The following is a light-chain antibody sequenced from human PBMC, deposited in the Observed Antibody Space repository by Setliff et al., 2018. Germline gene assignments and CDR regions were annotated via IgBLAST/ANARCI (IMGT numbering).Light chain of an antibody. CDR2: GNS. J-gene: IGLJ1*01. CDR1: SSNIGAGYD. V-gene: IGLV1-40*01. CDR3: QSYDSSLSGSG. Sequence: QSVLTQAPSVSGAPGQRVTISCTGSSSNIGAGYDVHWYQQLPGTAPKLLIFGNSNRPSGVPDRFSGSKSGTSASLAITGLQAEDEADYYCQSYDSSLSGSGFGTGTRSPS.